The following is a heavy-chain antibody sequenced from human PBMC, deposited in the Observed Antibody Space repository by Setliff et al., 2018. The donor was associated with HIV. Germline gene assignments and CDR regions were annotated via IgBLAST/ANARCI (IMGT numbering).Heavy chain of an antibody. Sequence: ASVKVSCKASGYTFSRYDVTWVRQAPGQGLEWMGGISGHNGDTKYPQKFQGRVTMTTDTSTSTAYMELRSLRSDDTAVYYCARDGFRPGYSSGGSDYWGQGTLVTVSS. V-gene: IGHV1-18*01. J-gene: IGHJ4*02. CDR3: ARDGFRPGYSSGGSDY. D-gene: IGHD6-19*01. CDR2: ISGHNGDT. CDR1: GYTFSRYD.